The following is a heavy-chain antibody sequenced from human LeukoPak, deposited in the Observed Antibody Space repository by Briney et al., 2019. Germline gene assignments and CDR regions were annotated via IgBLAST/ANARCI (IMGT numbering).Heavy chain of an antibody. J-gene: IGHJ4*02. CDR1: GYSFTSYW. CDR2: IYPGDSDT. CDR3: ARAPARLRFLEWLLPADY. D-gene: IGHD3-3*01. V-gene: IGHV5-51*01. Sequence: GESLKISCKGSGYSFTSYWIGWVRQMPGKGLGWMGIIYPGDSDTRYSPSFQGQVTISADKSISTAYLQWSSLKASDTAMYYCARAPARLRFLEWLLPADYWGQGTLVTVSS.